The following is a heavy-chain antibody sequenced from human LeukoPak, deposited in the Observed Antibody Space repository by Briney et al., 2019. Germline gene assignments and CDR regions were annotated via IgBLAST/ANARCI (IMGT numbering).Heavy chain of an antibody. V-gene: IGHV4-39*07. CDR1: GGSISSSSYY. J-gene: IGHJ4*02. CDR2: IYHSGST. D-gene: IGHD2-15*01. Sequence: ASETLSLTCTVSGGSISSSSYYWGWIRQPPGKGLEWIGSIYHSGSTYYNPSLKSRVTISVDTSKNQFSLKLSSVTAADTAVYYCARDRSSCSGGSCTEVLDYWGQGTLVTVSS. CDR3: ARDRSSCSGGSCTEVLDY.